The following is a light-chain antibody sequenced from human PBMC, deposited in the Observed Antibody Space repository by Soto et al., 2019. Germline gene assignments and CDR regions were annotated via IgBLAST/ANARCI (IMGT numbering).Light chain of an antibody. V-gene: IGLV1-47*01. CDR3: AAWDDSLSGYVV. CDR1: SSNIGSNF. J-gene: IGLJ2*01. CDR2: RDH. Sequence: QSALTQAPSASGTPGQRVTISCSGSSSNIGSNFVYWYQQLPGTAPKVLIYRDHQRPSGVPDRFSGTKSGTSASLAISGLRSEDEAEYYCAAWDDSLSGYVVFGGGTQLTVL.